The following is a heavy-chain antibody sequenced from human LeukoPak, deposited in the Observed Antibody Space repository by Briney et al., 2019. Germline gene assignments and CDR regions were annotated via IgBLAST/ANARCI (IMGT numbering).Heavy chain of an antibody. J-gene: IGHJ4*02. D-gene: IGHD2-8*01. CDR2: IKQDGSEK. CDR1: GFTFSSYW. CDR3: ARYCTFRVCSATNFVY. Sequence: EPGGSLRLSCAASGFTFSSYWMSWVRQAPGMGLEWVANIKQDGSEKYYLDSVKGRFTISRDHAKNSLYLQMNSLRAEDTAVYYCARYCTFRVCSATNFVYWGQGTLVTVSS. V-gene: IGHV3-7*01.